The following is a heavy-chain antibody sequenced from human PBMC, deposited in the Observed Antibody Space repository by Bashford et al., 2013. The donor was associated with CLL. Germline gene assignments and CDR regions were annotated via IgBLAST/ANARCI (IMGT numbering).Heavy chain of an antibody. J-gene: IGHJ4*02. CDR2: ISNSGSDR. Sequence: GSLRLSCATSGFIFSDYYMNWVRQAPGKGLEWVAYISNSGSDRYYADSVKGRFTISRDDAKNSLYLQMNSLRIEDTAVYYCARGPTLYCTGISCYFQIWGQGTLVTVSS. CDR1: GFIFSDYY. CDR3: ARGPTLYCTGISCYFQI. V-gene: IGHV3-11*01. D-gene: IGHD2-8*02.